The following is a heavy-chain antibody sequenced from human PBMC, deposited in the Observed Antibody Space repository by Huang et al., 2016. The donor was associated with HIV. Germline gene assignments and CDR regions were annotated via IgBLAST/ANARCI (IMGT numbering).Heavy chain of an antibody. D-gene: IGHD3-22*01. CDR2: ISYSSNT. Sequence: QVQLQESGPGLVKSSETLSLTCAVFGVSINGYYWSWIRQPPGKGLEWIGYISYSSNTNAPPSLRRRSSMSLDTSKKHFSLYLRAVTAADTAIYYCASSTWRYSSGSRQNYLDHWGQGTLVTVSS. CDR3: ASSTWRYSSGSRQNYLDH. V-gene: IGHV4-59*01. CDR1: GVSINGYY. J-gene: IGHJ4*02.